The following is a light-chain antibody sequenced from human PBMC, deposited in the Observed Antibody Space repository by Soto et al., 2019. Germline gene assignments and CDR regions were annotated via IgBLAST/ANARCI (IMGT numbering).Light chain of an antibody. CDR1: SSDVGGYNY. Sequence: QSVLTQPASVSGSPGQSITISCTGTSSDVGGYNYVSWYQQHPGKAPKLMIYDVSDRPSGVSNRFSGSKSGNTASLTISGLQAEDEADYYCSSYTSSSILERVFGTGXKVTVL. CDR3: SSYTSSSILERV. CDR2: DVS. V-gene: IGLV2-14*01. J-gene: IGLJ1*01.